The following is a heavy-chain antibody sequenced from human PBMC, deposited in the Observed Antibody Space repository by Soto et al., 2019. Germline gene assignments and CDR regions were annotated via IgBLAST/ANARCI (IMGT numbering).Heavy chain of an antibody. CDR3: ARDVVPNNYYYYFYMDV. CDR1: GFAFHSYW. Sequence: VGSLRLSCAASGFAFHSYWMTWVRQAPGKGLQWVANIKHDGSGEYYVDSVKGRFTISRDNAKNSLYLQMNSLRAEDTAVYYCARDVVPNNYYYYFYMDVWGKGTTVTVSS. CDR2: IKHDGSGE. D-gene: IGHD2-2*01. J-gene: IGHJ6*03. V-gene: IGHV3-7*01.